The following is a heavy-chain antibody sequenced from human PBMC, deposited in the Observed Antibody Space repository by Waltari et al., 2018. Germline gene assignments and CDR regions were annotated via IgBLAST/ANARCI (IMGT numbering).Heavy chain of an antibody. Sequence: QVQLQESGPGLVKPSETLSLTCPVSGYSISSGYYWCWLRPPPGKGLEWIGSIYHSGSTYYNPSLKSRVTISVDTSKNQFSLKLSSVTAADTAVYYCARDRSGSDGLNWFDPWGQGTLVTVSS. CDR3: ARDRSGSDGLNWFDP. CDR2: IYHSGST. J-gene: IGHJ5*02. D-gene: IGHD1-26*01. V-gene: IGHV4-38-2*02. CDR1: GYSISSGYY.